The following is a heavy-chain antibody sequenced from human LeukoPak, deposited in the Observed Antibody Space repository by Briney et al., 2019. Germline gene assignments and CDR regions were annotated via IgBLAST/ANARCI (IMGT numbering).Heavy chain of an antibody. J-gene: IGHJ3*02. D-gene: IGHD2-15*01. CDR2: LSGSGGDT. V-gene: IGHV3-23*01. CDR3: ARDPPRGFGNAFDI. Sequence: GGSLRLSCVASGFTFGHNAMAWVRQAPGKRLEWVSALSGSGGDTFYADSVKGRFTISRDNSENTVYLQMNSLRVEDTAMYFCARDPPRGFGNAFDIWGQGTMVTVSP. CDR1: GFTFGHNA.